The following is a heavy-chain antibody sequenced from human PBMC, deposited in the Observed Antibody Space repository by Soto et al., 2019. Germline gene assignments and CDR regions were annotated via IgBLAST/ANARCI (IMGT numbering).Heavy chain of an antibody. CDR3: ARALYSYGYSYYYGMDV. CDR1: GFTFSSYE. CDR2: ISSSGSTI. V-gene: IGHV3-48*03. J-gene: IGHJ6*02. D-gene: IGHD5-18*01. Sequence: GGSLRLSCAASGFTFSSYEMNWVRQAPGKGLEWVSYISSSGSTIYYADSVKGRFAISRDNAKNSLYLQMNSLRAEDTAVYYCARALYSYGYSYYYGMDVWGQGTTVTVSS.